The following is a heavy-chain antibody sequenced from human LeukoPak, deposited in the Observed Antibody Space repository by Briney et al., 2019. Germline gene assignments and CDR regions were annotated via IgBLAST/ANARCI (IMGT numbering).Heavy chain of an antibody. D-gene: IGHD6-19*01. Sequence: PGGSLRLSCAASGFTFSSYWMHWVRQAPGKGLVWRSRIDSDGSSTNYADAVKGRFTISRDNAKNTLYLQMNSLRAEDTAVYFCARDSQLTSDWSLNWFDPWGQGTLVTVSS. V-gene: IGHV3-74*01. CDR3: ARDSQLTSDWSLNWFDP. CDR1: GFTFSSYW. J-gene: IGHJ5*02. CDR2: IDSDGSST.